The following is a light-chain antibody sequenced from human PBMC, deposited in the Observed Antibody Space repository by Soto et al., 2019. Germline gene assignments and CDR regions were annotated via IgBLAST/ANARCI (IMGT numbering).Light chain of an antibody. J-gene: IGKJ1*01. CDR3: QLATSYSVA. CDR1: QTISSW. Sequence: SPTPLSVSVGDKVTITCRASQTISSWLAWYQQKPGKAPKLLIYKASTLKSGVPSRFSVSVAGTEFTLTISWRRHNYFVTYYNQLATSYSVAFGQGTKVDIK. CDR2: KAS. V-gene: IGKV1-5*03.